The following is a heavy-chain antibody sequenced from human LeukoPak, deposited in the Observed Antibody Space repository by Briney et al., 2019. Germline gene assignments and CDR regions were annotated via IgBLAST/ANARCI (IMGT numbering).Heavy chain of an antibody. CDR2: IIPIFGTA. Sequence: SVKVSCRASGGTFSSYTIGWVRQAPGQGLEWMGGIIPIFGTANYAQKFPGRVTITADESTSTAYMELSSLRSEDTAVYYCARAPLGYCSSTTCYAGIRQYFDYWGQGTLVTVSS. J-gene: IGHJ4*02. D-gene: IGHD2-2*01. CDR1: GGTFSSYT. CDR3: ARAPLGYCSSTTCYAGIRQYFDY. V-gene: IGHV1-69*13.